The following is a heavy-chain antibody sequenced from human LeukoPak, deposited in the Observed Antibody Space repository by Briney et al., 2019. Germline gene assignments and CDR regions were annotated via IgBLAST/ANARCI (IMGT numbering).Heavy chain of an antibody. CDR2: IKGDGGSP. Sequence: PGGSLRLSCAASGFTFSNYWMHWVRQVPGKGLVWVSRIKGDGGSPTYADSVKGRFTISRDNAKHTLYLQMNSLRADDTAVYYCAGKPDYYGADYWGQGTLVTVSS. CDR1: GFTFSNYW. D-gene: IGHD3-10*01. V-gene: IGHV3-74*01. CDR3: AGKPDYYGADY. J-gene: IGHJ4*02.